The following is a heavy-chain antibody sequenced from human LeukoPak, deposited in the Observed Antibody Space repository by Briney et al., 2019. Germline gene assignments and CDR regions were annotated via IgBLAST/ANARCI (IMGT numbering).Heavy chain of an antibody. Sequence: SETLSLTSDASGASINDRDWWPWVRQPPGKGLEWLGEIQSSGRTNYNPSLKSRVTFSINKSQNQVFLNLGSATAADTAVYYCARADIAWNPAYYWGQGTLAIVSS. CDR3: ARADIAWNPAYY. D-gene: IGHD1-1*01. V-gene: IGHV4-4*02. CDR2: IQSSGRT. J-gene: IGHJ4*02. CDR1: GASINDRDW.